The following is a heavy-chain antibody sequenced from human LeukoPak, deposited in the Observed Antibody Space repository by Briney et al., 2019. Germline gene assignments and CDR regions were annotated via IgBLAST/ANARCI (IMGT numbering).Heavy chain of an antibody. D-gene: IGHD6-19*01. CDR2: INPSGGST. Sequence: ASVKVSCKASGYTFTSYYMHWVRQAPGQGLEWMGIINPSGGSTSYAQKFQGRVTMTEDTSTDTAYMELSSLRSEDTAVYYCATPSYSRGGSACGARETRVTVPS. V-gene: IGHV1-46*01. CDR1: GYTFTSYY. J-gene: IGHJ4*02. CDR3: ATPSYSRGGSAC.